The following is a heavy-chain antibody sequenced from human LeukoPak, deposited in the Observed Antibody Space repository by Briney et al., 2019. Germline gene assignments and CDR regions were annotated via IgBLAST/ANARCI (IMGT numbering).Heavy chain of an antibody. CDR2: ISSNGGST. V-gene: IGHV3-64D*06. Sequence: GGSLRLSCSASGFTFSSYAMHWVRQAPGKGLEYVSAISSNGGSTYYADSVKGRFTISRDNSKNTQYLQMSSLRAEDTAVYYCVKDLDCSSTSCPPTFDYWGQGTLVTVSS. CDR1: GFTFSSYA. J-gene: IGHJ4*02. D-gene: IGHD2-2*01. CDR3: VKDLDCSSTSCPPTFDY.